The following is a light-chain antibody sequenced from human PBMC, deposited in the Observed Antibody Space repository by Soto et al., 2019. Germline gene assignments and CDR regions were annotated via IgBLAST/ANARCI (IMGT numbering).Light chain of an antibody. CDR3: QKYNSAPLT. CDR2: ATS. CDR1: QGIGVY. V-gene: IGKV1-27*01. Sequence: DIQMTQSPSSLSASLGDRVTISCRASQGIGVYLAWFQQKPGNVPKLLIYATSTLQSGVPSRFSGSGSGTDFTLTISSLQPEDVATYYCQKYNSAPLTSGGGTKAEIK. J-gene: IGKJ4*01.